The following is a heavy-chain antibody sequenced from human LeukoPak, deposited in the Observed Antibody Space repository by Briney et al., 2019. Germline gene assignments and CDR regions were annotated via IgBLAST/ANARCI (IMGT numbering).Heavy chain of an antibody. D-gene: IGHD3-22*01. CDR2: INPSGGST. CDR3: ARTYYYDSSGYGLKGFDY. CDR1: GYTFTSYY. Sequence: ASVKVSCKASGYTFTSYYMHWVRQAPGQGLEWMGIINPSGGSTSYAQKFQGRVTINRDTPTSTVYMELSSLRSEDTAVYYCARTYYYDSSGYGLKGFDYWGQGTLVTVSS. V-gene: IGHV1-46*01. J-gene: IGHJ4*02.